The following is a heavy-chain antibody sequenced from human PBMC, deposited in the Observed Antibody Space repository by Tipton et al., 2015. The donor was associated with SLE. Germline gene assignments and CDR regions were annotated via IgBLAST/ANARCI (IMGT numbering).Heavy chain of an antibody. V-gene: IGHV4-34*01. CDR2: INHSGST. J-gene: IGHJ4*02. CDR3: ARGASSLLVTHFDY. CDR1: GGSISSYY. D-gene: IGHD2-21*02. Sequence: TLSLTCTVSGGSISSYYWSWIRQPPGKGLEWIGEINHSGSTNYNPSLKSRVTISVDTSKNQFSLKLSSVTAAVTAVYYCARGASSLLVTHFDYWCQGTLVTVSS.